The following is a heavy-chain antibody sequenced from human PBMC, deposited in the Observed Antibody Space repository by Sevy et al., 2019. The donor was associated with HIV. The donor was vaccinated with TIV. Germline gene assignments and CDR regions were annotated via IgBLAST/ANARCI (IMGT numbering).Heavy chain of an antibody. CDR2: FSFGCGRI. CDR1: GFTFATYS. Sequence: GGSLRLSCAASGFTFATYSMSWVRQAPGKGLEWVSTFSFGCGRINYADSVKGRFTISRDDSKNTLFLQMNSLGAEDTATYFCAREGCTQPHDYWGQGTLVTVSS. D-gene: IGHD2-8*01. CDR3: AREGCTQPHDY. V-gene: IGHV3-23*01. J-gene: IGHJ4*02.